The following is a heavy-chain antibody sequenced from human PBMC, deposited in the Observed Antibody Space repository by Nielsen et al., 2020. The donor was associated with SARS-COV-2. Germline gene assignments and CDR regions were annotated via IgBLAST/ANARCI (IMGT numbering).Heavy chain of an antibody. CDR1: GFTFSSYA. CDR3: ARGIVVVPAAPGY. D-gene: IGHD2-2*01. CDR2: ISYDGSNK. J-gene: IGHJ4*02. V-gene: IGHV3-30-3*01. Sequence: GESLKISCAASGFTFSSYAIHWVRQAPGKGLEWVAVISYDGSNKYYADSVKGRFTISRDNSKNTLYLQMNSLRAEDTAVYYCARGIVVVPAAPGYWGQGTLVTVSS.